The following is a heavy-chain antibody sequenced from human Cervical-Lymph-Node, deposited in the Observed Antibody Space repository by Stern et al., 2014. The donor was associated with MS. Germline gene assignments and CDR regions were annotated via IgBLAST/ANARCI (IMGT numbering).Heavy chain of an antibody. CDR3: AENMDV. V-gene: IGHV1-2*02. Sequence: VQLVESVAEVKKPGASVTVSCKPSGYTFTDYYIHWLRQAPGQGPEWMGRISPKNGDTNYAPRFQGRVTMTRDTSISIVYLEVTRLRFDDTAVYYCAENMDVWGQGTTVTVSS. CDR2: ISPKNGDT. CDR1: GYTFTDYY. J-gene: IGHJ6*01.